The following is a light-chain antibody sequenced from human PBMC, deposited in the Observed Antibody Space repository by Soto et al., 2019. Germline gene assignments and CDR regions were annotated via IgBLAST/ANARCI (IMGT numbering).Light chain of an antibody. CDR3: GAWDSSLSAGV. J-gene: IGLJ3*02. Sequence: QSVLTQPPSVSAAPGQKVTISCSGSSFNIGNNYVSWFQHLPGTAPKLLIYENNNRPPGIPDRFSAPKSGTSATLGITGLQTGDEADYYCGAWDSSLSAGVFGGGTKLTVL. V-gene: IGLV1-51*02. CDR2: ENN. CDR1: SFNIGNNY.